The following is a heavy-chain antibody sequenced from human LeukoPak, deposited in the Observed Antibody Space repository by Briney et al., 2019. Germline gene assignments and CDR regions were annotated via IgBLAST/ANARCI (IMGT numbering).Heavy chain of an antibody. CDR1: GYTFTSYY. D-gene: IGHD1/OR15-1a*01. V-gene: IGHV1-46*01. CDR2: INPSGGST. CDR3: ARDRVSGTEGNWFDP. Sequence: ASVKVSCKASGYTFTSYYMHWGRQAPGQGLEWMGIINPSGGSTSYAQKFQGRVTMTRDMSTSTVYMELSSLRSEDTAVYYCARDRVSGTEGNWFDPWGQGTLVTVSS. J-gene: IGHJ5*02.